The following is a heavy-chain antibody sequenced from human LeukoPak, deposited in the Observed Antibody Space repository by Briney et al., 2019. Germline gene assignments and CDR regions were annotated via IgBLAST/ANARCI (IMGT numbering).Heavy chain of an antibody. CDR1: GFSLSTSGVG. V-gene: IGHV2-5*02. CDR2: IYWDDDK. D-gene: IGHD3-16*02. Sequence: SGPTLVKPTQTLTLTCTFSGFSLSTSGVGVGWIRQPPGKALEWLALIYWDDDKRYSSSLKSRLTITKDTSKNQVVLTMTNMDPVDTATYYCAHSLITFGGVIVIFDYWGQGTLVTVSS. J-gene: IGHJ4*02. CDR3: AHSLITFGGVIVIFDY.